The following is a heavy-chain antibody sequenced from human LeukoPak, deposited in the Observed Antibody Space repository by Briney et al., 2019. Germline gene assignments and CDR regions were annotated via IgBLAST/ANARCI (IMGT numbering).Heavy chain of an antibody. V-gene: IGHV4-4*07. D-gene: IGHD3-10*01. CDR3: ARVSYYYGSGSYLVDY. J-gene: IGHJ4*02. CDR2: IYTSGST. Sequence: SETLSLTCTVSGGSISSYYWSWIRQPAGMGLEWIGRIYTSGSTNYNPSLKSRVTMSVDTSKNQFSLKLSSVTAADTAVYYCARVSYYYGSGSYLVDYWGQGTLVTVSS. CDR1: GGSISSYY.